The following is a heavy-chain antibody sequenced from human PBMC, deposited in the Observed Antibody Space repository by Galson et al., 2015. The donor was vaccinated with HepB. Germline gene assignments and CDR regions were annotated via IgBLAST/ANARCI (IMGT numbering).Heavy chain of an antibody. CDR2: ISGSGVST. D-gene: IGHD6-19*01. CDR1: GFTFSSYA. CDR3: AKLGSGGWYDAFDI. V-gene: IGHV3-23*01. J-gene: IGHJ3*02. Sequence: SLRLSCAAPGFTFSSYAMSWVRQAPGKGLEWVSGISGSGVSTHYADSVKGRFTISRDNSKNTLYLQMNSLRADDTALYYCAKLGSGGWYDAFDIWGQGTMVTVSS.